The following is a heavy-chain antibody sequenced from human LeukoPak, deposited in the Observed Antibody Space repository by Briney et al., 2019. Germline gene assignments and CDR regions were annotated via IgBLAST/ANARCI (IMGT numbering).Heavy chain of an antibody. J-gene: IGHJ3*02. D-gene: IGHD5-18*01. CDR1: GGTFSSYA. Sequence: SVTVSCKASGGTFSSYAISWVRQAPGKGLEWMGRIIPTLRIAKYAQRFQGRVTITADKSTSTAYMELYSLRSEDTAMYYCAYTAMAQDAFDIWGQGTMVTVSS. V-gene: IGHV1-69*04. CDR2: IIPTLRIA. CDR3: AYTAMAQDAFDI.